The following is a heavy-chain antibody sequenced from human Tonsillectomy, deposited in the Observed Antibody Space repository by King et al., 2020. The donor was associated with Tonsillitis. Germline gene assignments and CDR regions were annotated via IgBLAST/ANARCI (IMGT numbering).Heavy chain of an antibody. CDR3: AKYSLRFWSFDY. D-gene: IGHD5/OR15-5a*01. J-gene: IGHJ4*02. CDR1: GFTFSTYA. CDR2: ISVWFGCP. V-gene: IGHV3-23*04. Sequence: VQLVESGGGLVQPVGFLRLSWSACGFTFSTYALSWVLQAQGEVLDRFSAISVWFGCPYYAASVKVRFTISRDNSKNTLYLQMNSLRAEDTAVYYCAKYSLRFWSFDYWGQGTLVTVSS.